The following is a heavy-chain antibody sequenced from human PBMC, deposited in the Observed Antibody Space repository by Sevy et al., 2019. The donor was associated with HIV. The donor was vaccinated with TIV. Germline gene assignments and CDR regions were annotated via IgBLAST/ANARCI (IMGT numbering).Heavy chain of an antibody. D-gene: IGHD3-22*01. V-gene: IGHV3-23*01. CDR2: ISGSGRIT. CDR3: AKEGQGEYYDSSGSFDY. Sequence: GGSLRLPCAASGFTFSSYAMSWVRQAPGKGLEWVSAISGSGRITYYADSVKGRFTISRDNSKNTLYLQMNSLRAEDPAVYYCAKEGQGEYYDSSGSFDYWGQGTLVTVSS. J-gene: IGHJ4*02. CDR1: GFTFSSYA.